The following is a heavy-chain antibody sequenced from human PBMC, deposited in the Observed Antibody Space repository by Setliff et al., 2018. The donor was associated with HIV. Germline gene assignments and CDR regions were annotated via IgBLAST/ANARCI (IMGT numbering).Heavy chain of an antibody. CDR2: ISGHNGHT. CDR3: ARDGSRDAFDI. J-gene: IGHJ3*02. CDR1: GYTFTRIG. Sequence: GASVKVSCQASGYTFTRIGISWVRQAPGQGLEWMGWISGHNGHTDYAQKFHGRVTVTTDTSTETDHMELRSLRPDDTAVYYCARDGSRDAFDIWGQGTMVTVSS. V-gene: IGHV1-18*01. D-gene: IGHD1-26*01.